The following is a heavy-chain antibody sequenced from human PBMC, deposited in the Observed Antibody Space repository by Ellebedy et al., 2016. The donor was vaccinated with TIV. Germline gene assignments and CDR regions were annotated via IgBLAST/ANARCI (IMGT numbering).Heavy chain of an antibody. Sequence: SETLSLXXTVSGGSISSGGYYWSWIRQHPGKGLEWIGYIYYSGSTYYNPSLKSRVTISVDTSKNQFSLKLSSVTAADTAVYYCARVLDIVATIAVDYWGQGTLVTVSS. J-gene: IGHJ4*02. CDR2: IYYSGST. D-gene: IGHD5-12*01. CDR3: ARVLDIVATIAVDY. V-gene: IGHV4-31*03. CDR1: GGSISSGGYY.